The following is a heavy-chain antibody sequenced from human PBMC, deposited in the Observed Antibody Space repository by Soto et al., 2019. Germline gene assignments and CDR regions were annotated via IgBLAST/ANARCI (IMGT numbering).Heavy chain of an antibody. CDR3: ARDGGSRIGGRDGLMLDY. Sequence: QVQLVESGGGLVKPGGSLILSCAASGFTFSDYYINWIRQVPGKGLEWLSYISGDSTYSNFADSLKGRSTVFRDNAKNSVYLHLNSLRADDTAVYYCARDGGSRIGGRDGLMLDYWGQGTLVTVSS. D-gene: IGHD2-15*01. V-gene: IGHV3-11*06. CDR2: ISGDSTYS. J-gene: IGHJ4*02. CDR1: GFTFSDYY.